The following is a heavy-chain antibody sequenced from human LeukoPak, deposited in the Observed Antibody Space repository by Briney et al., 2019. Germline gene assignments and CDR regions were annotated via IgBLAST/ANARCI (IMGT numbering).Heavy chain of an antibody. J-gene: IGHJ3*02. CDR3: ARRDYDYVWGSYRPRAFDI. V-gene: IGHV4-34*01. Sequence: SETLSLTCAVYGGSFSGYYWSWIRQPPGKGLEWIGEINHSGSTNYNPSLKSRVTISVDTSKNQFSLKLSSVTAADTAVYYCARRDYDYVWGSYRPRAFDIWGQGTVVTVSS. D-gene: IGHD3-16*02. CDR2: INHSGST. CDR1: GGSFSGYY.